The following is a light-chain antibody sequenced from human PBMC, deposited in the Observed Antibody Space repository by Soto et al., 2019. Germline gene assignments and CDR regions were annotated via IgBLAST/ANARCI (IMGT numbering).Light chain of an antibody. Sequence: DIQMTQSPSTLSASVGDRVTITCRASQSVSGWLAWYQQKPGEAPKLLIYKASALGSGVSSRFRGSGSGTEFTLTISSLQPDDFATYYCQQYNSYWRTFGQGTKVDIK. J-gene: IGKJ1*01. CDR2: KAS. CDR3: QQYNSYWRT. CDR1: QSVSGW. V-gene: IGKV1-5*03.